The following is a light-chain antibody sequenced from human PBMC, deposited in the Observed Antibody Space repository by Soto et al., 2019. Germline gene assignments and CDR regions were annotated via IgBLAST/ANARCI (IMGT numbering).Light chain of an antibody. CDR3: LQHKSYRYT. J-gene: IGKJ2*01. Sequence: DVQMTQSPSAMSASVGDRVTITCRASQDIRRFVAWFQQKPGKAPQRMIYDTSTLQVGVPSRFSGGGSGTEFTLAISGLQPEDSATYYCLQHKSYRYTFGQGTKLQIK. CDR2: DTS. CDR1: QDIRRF. V-gene: IGKV1-17*03.